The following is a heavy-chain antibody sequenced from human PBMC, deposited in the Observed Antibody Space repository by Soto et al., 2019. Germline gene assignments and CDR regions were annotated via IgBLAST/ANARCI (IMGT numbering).Heavy chain of an antibody. J-gene: IGHJ4*02. V-gene: IGHV3-53*02. Sequence: EVQLVETGGGLIQPGGSLRLSCAASGFTVSSNYMSWVRQAPGQGLEWVSFIYSGGRTYYADSVKGRFTISRDNCKNTLYLQMNSLRAEETAVYYCAREAISSDYFDYWGQGTLVIVSS. D-gene: IGHD3-22*01. CDR2: IYSGGRT. CDR1: GFTVSSNY. CDR3: AREAISSDYFDY.